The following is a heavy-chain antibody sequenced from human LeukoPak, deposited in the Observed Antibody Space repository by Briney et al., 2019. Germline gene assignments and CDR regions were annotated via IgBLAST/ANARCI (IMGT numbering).Heavy chain of an antibody. V-gene: IGHV3-7*03. CDR3: ARGVTSAWYLRYYFEH. CDR2: IKQDGSET. J-gene: IGHJ4*02. CDR1: GFIFSSYW. D-gene: IGHD6-13*01. Sequence: GGSLRLSCTASGFIFSSYWMTWVRQVPGKGLEWVANIKQDGSETSYVDSVEGRFTISRDNAKNSLFLQMNSLRADDTALYYCARGVTSAWYLRYYFEHWGQGIMVTVSS.